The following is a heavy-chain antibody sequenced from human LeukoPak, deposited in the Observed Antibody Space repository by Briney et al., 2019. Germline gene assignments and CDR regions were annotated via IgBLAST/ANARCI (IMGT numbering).Heavy chain of an antibody. D-gene: IGHD6-6*01. J-gene: IGHJ4*02. CDR1: GGSISTYY. V-gene: IGHV4-59*01. Sequence: PSETLSLTCSVSGGSISTYYWSWIRQPPGKGLEWIGYIYYSGTTNYNPSLKSRVAISLDTSKNQFSLRLTSVTAADTAVYYCAXGSEYXXTXXAXXGQGXLVXXXS. CDR3: AXGSEYXXTXXAX. CDR2: IYYSGTT.